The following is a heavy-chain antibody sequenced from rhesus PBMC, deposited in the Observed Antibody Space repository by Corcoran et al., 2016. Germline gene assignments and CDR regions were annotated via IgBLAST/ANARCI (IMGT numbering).Heavy chain of an antibody. CDR3: ARRSGWSEWYFDI. CDR2: SYGSGSST. CDR1: GGSISSSY. J-gene: IGHJ2*01. V-gene: IGHV4-169*01. Sequence: QLQLQESGPGLVKPSETLSVTCAVSGGSISSSYWSWTRQAPGKGLEWIGYSYGSGSSTNYNPSLKSRVTLSVDTSKNQFSLKLSSVTAADTAVYYCARRSGWSEWYFDIWGPGTPITISS. D-gene: IGHD6S26*01.